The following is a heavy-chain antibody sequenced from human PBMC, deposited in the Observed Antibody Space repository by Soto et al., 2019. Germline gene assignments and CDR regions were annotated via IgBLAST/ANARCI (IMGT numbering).Heavy chain of an antibody. V-gene: IGHV1-18*01. J-gene: IGHJ1*01. CDR1: GYTFTSYG. CDR3: ARDLGEEQWLASETGERPAEYFQH. Sequence: QVPLVQSGAEVKKPGASVKVSCKASGYTFTSYGISWVRQAPGQGLEWMGWISAYNGNTNYAQKLQGRVTMTTDTSTSTDYMELRSLRSYDTAVYYCARDLGEEQWLASETGERPAEYFQHWGQGTLGTVSS. CDR2: ISAYNGNT. D-gene: IGHD6-19*01.